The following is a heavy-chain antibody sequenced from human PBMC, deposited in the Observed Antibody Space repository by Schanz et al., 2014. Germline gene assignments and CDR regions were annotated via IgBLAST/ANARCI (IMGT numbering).Heavy chain of an antibody. J-gene: IGHJ4*02. CDR3: ARGPLNHDYSNL. V-gene: IGHV4-34*01. CDR1: GGSFSGYY. Sequence: QVQLQQWGAGLLKPSETLSLTCAVYGGSFSGYYWSWIRQPPGKGLEWIGEINHSGSTNYNPSLKSRFTISVDPSKTQFSLRLSSVPAADTAVYYCARGPLNHDYSNLWGQGTLVSVSS. D-gene: IGHD4-4*01. CDR2: INHSGST.